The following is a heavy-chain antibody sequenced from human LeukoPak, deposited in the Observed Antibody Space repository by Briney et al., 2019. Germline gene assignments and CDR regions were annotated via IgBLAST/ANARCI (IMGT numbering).Heavy chain of an antibody. J-gene: IGHJ4*02. CDR1: GFTFSSYA. CDR3: AKLSETPIVGPNTGGFDY. CDR2: ISGSGGST. Sequence: PGGSLRLSCAASGFTFSSYAMSWVRQAPGKGLEWVSAISGSGGSTYYADSVEGRFTISRDNSKNTLYLRMNSLRAEDTAVYYCAKLSETPIVGPNTGGFDYWGRGTLVTVSS. V-gene: IGHV3-23*01. D-gene: IGHD1-26*01.